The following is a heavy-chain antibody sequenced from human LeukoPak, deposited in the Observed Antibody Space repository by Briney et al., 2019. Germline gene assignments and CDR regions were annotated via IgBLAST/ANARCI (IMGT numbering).Heavy chain of an antibody. Sequence: PSETLSLTCTVSGGSISSYYWSWIRQPPGKGLDWIGSIYYSGSTNYNPSLKSRVTISIDTSKNQFSLKLTSVTAADTAVYYCARSSRRYFDSNWFDPWGQGTLVIVSS. CDR3: ARSSRRYFDSNWFDP. V-gene: IGHV4-59*01. D-gene: IGHD3-9*01. CDR2: IYYSGST. J-gene: IGHJ5*02. CDR1: GGSISSYY.